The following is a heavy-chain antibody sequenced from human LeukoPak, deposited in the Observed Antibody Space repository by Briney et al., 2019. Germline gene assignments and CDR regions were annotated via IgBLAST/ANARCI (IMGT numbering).Heavy chain of an antibody. D-gene: IGHD3-10*01. CDR3: AREYGSGTPDFDY. J-gene: IGHJ4*02. CDR2: VWYDGSNQ. CDR1: KFTFRNYG. V-gene: IGHV3-33*01. Sequence: AGGSLRLSCAASKFTFRNYGMHWVRQAPGKGLEWVAVVWYDGSNQYYADSVKGRFTISRDNSKNRVYLQMNSLRDEDTAVYYCAREYGSGTPDFDYWGQGTLVSVSS.